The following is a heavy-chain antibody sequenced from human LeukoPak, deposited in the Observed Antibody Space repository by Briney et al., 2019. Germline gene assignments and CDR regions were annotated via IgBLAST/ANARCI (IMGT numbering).Heavy chain of an antibody. CDR2: IYYSGRT. D-gene: IGHD3-22*01. CDR1: GGSISSSSYY. Sequence: SETLSLTCTVSGGSISSSSYYWGWIRQPPGKGLEWIGSIYYSGRTYYNPSLKSRVTISVDTSKNQLSLKLSSVTAADTAVYYCARAMLYDSSGYYYYYYMDVWGKGTTVTVSS. CDR3: ARAMLYDSSGYYYYYYMDV. J-gene: IGHJ6*03. V-gene: IGHV4-39*07.